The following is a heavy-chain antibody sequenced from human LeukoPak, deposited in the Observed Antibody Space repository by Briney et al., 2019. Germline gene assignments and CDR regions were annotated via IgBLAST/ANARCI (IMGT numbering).Heavy chain of an antibody. V-gene: IGHV4-39*07. J-gene: IGHJ4*02. CDR3: ARSELVLRFLEWSHYFDY. Sequence: SETLSLTCTVSGGSISSSSYYWGWIRQPPGKGLEWIGSIYYSGSTYYNPSLKSRVTISVDTSKNQFSLKLSSVTAADTAVYYCARSELVLRFLEWSHYFDYWGQGTLVTVSS. CDR1: GGSISSSSYY. CDR2: IYYSGST. D-gene: IGHD3-3*01.